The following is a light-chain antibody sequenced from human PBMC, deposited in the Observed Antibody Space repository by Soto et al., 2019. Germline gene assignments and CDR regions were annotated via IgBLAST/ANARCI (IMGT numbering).Light chain of an antibody. CDR1: SSDVGEYKY. J-gene: IGLJ3*02. CDR3: SSYGGRDNLM. V-gene: IGLV2-8*01. CDR2: EVS. Sequence: QSALTQPPSASGSPGQSVTISCTGSSSDVGEYKYVSWYQQHPGKAPKLIIYEVSKRPSGIPGRFSGSKSGNTASLTVAGLQAADEADYYCSSYGGRDNLMFGGGTKVTVL.